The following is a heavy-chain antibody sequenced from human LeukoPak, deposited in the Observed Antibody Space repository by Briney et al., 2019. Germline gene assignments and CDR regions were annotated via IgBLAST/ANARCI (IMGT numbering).Heavy chain of an antibody. V-gene: IGHV3-23*01. J-gene: IGHJ4*02. CDR2: ISGGGKST. CDR1: GFTFSSYS. CDR3: AKVKNPDYDILTGYDF. Sequence: GGSLRLSCAASGFTFSSYSMNWVRQAPGKGLEWVANISGGGKSTYYRDSIKGRFTIARDNSKNTLGLQMSRLTVEDTAIYFCAKVKNPDYDILTGYDFWGRRTLVTVSS. D-gene: IGHD3-9*01.